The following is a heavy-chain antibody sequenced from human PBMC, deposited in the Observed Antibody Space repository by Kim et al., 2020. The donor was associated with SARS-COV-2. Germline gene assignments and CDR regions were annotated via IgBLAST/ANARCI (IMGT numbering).Heavy chain of an antibody. CDR3: ATGGSNGWYEIDY. D-gene: IGHD6-19*01. CDR2: IHHSGST. J-gene: IGHJ4*02. CDR1: GGSISNSRW. Sequence: SETLSLICAVSGGSISNSRWWTWVRQPPGKGLEWIREIHHSGSTNYNPSLKSRVTISLDKSKNHFSLNLDSVTAADTAVYYCATGGSNGWYEIDYWGQGT. V-gene: IGHV4-4*02.